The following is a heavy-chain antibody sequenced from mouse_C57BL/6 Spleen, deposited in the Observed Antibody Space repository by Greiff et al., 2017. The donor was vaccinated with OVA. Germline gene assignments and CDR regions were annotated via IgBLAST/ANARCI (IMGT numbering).Heavy chain of an antibody. V-gene: IGHV1-64*01. CDR2: IHPNSGST. CDR1: GYTFTSYW. D-gene: IGHD1-1*01. J-gene: IGHJ4*01. Sequence: QVQLQQPGAELVKPGASVKLSCKASGYTFTSYWMHWVKQRPGQGLEWIGMIHPNSGSTNYNEKFKSKATLTVDKSSSTAYMQLSSLTSEDSAVYYCARSGAYTTVVGNYYAMDYWGQGTSVTVSS. CDR3: ARSGAYTTVVGNYYAMDY.